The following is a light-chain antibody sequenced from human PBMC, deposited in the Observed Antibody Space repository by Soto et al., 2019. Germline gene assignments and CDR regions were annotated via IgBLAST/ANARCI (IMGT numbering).Light chain of an antibody. Sequence: VIWMTQSPSLLSASKGDRVTISCRMSQGISSYLDWYQQKKGKAPEXLIYAASTLQSGVPSRLSGSGYGTDLTITISCMKSEDFETYYCQQYYSFPRTFGHGTKVDIK. CDR1: QGISSY. J-gene: IGKJ1*01. CDR3: QQYYSFPRT. CDR2: AAS. V-gene: IGKV1D-8*01.